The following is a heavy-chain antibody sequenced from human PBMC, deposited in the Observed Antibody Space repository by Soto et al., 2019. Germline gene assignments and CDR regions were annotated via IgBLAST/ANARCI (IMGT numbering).Heavy chain of an antibody. CDR1: GYTFTSYG. CDR3: AREGPGWSPYY. CDR2: ISAYNGNT. D-gene: IGHD6-19*01. J-gene: IGHJ4*02. V-gene: IGHV1-18*01. Sequence: ASVKVSCKASGYTFTSYGISWVRQAPGQGLEWMGWISAYNGNTNYAQKLQGRVTMTTDTSTSTDYMELRSLRSDDTAVYYCAREGPGWSPYYWGQGTLVTVSS.